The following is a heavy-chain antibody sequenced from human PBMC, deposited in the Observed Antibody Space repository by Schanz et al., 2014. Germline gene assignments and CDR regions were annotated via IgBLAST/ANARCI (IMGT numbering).Heavy chain of an antibody. CDR2: IGTSGGT. V-gene: IGHV3-23*04. Sequence: EVQLVESGGGLIQPGGSLRLSCAASGFTFSSYVMSWVRQAPGKGLEWVSTIGTSGGTNYAESVKGRFTISRDNSKNTLYLQMKSLRAEDTAVYYCARVKYCTITRCYRTETEGIYYMDVWGKGTTVTVSS. J-gene: IGHJ6*03. D-gene: IGHD2-2*01. CDR1: GFTFSSYV. CDR3: ARVKYCTITRCYRTETEGIYYMDV.